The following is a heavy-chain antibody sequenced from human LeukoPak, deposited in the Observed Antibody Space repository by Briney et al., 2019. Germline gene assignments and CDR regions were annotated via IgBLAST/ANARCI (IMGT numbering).Heavy chain of an antibody. J-gene: IGHJ5*02. CDR3: AREGPYDRLFDP. D-gene: IGHD3-22*01. CDR2: INHSGST. Sequence: PSETLSLTCGVYGGSFSGYYGSWIRQSPGKGLEWIGEINHSGSTSNTSSLKRRVTTSRDRSTIQFSLKLSSVTAADTAVYYCAREGPYDRLFDPWGQGTLVTVSS. CDR1: GGSFSGYY. V-gene: IGHV4-34*01.